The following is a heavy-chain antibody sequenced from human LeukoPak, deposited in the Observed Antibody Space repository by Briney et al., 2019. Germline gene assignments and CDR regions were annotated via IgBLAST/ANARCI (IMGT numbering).Heavy chain of an antibody. CDR1: GGSISSYY. J-gene: IGHJ4*02. V-gene: IGHV4-59*01. Sequence: SETLSLTCTVSGGSISSYYWIWIRQPPGKGLEWIGYIYYSGSTNYNPSLKSRVTISVDTSKNQFSLKLSSVTSADTAVYYCARGYRTFDYWGQGTLVTVSS. CDR3: ARGYRTFDY. D-gene: IGHD5-12*01. CDR2: IYYSGST.